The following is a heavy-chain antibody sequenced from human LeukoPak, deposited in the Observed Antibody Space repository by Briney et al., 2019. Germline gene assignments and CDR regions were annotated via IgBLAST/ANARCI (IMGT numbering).Heavy chain of an antibody. Sequence: SETLSLTCAVYGGSFSGYYRSWIRQPPGKGLEWIGEINHSGSTNYNPSLKSRVTISVDTSKNQFSLKLSSVTAADTAVYYCARGSVVVPAANSNWFDPWGQGTLVTVSS. CDR1: GGSFSGYY. CDR3: ARGSVVVPAANSNWFDP. D-gene: IGHD2-2*01. J-gene: IGHJ5*02. V-gene: IGHV4-34*01. CDR2: INHSGST.